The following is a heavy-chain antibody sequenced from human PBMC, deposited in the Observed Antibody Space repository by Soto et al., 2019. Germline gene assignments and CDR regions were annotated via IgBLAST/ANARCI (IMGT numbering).Heavy chain of an antibody. CDR2: ISYDGSNK. V-gene: IGHV3-30*18. CDR1: GFTFSSYA. CDR3: AKDRGYSGYDGQNDY. J-gene: IGHJ4*02. D-gene: IGHD5-12*01. Sequence: GGSLRLSCAASGFTFSSYAMHWVRQAPGKGLEWVAVISYDGSNKYFADSVKGRFTISRDNSKNTLYLQMNSLRAEDTAVYYCAKDRGYSGYDGQNDYWGQGILVTVSS.